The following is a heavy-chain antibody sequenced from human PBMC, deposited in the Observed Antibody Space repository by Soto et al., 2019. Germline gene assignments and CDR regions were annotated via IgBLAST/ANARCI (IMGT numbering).Heavy chain of an antibody. D-gene: IGHD2-21*02. Sequence: DVQLLESGGGLVQPGGSLRLSSAGSGFSFSKYAMIWVRQAPGKGQEWVSGITGSGGTIEYAASVKGRFTISRDNSKNTVYLQMNTLRAEDTAMYYCAKDAVYGDGLWLVADWGQGTLVTVS. CDR2: ITGSGGTI. CDR3: AKDAVYGDGLWLVAD. J-gene: IGHJ4*02. CDR1: GFSFSKYA. V-gene: IGHV3-23*01.